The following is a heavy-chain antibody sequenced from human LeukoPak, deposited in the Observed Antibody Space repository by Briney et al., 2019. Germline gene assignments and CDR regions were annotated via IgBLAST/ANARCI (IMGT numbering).Heavy chain of an antibody. CDR2: IFTSGST. Sequence: SETLSLTCTVSGGSTSSYYWSWIRQPAGKGLEWVGRIFTSGSTDYNPSLKSRVTMSVDTSKNQFSLKLTSVTAADTAVYYCARMIAVAGRGDFDYWGQGTLVTVSS. D-gene: IGHD6-19*01. J-gene: IGHJ4*02. V-gene: IGHV4-4*07. CDR1: GGSTSSYY. CDR3: ARMIAVAGRGDFDY.